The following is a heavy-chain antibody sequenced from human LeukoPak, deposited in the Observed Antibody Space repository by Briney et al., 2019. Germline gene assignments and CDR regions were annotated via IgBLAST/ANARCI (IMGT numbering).Heavy chain of an antibody. D-gene: IGHD2-21*02. J-gene: IGHJ3*02. V-gene: IGHV3-48*01. Sequence: PGGSLRLSCAASGFTFSSYRMNWVRQAPGKGLEWVSYISSSSSTIYYADSVKGRFTISRDNAKNSLYLQMNSLRAEDTAVYYCARARVAVTTLGAFDIWGQGTMVTVSS. CDR2: ISSSSSTI. CDR3: ARARVAVTTLGAFDI. CDR1: GFTFSSYR.